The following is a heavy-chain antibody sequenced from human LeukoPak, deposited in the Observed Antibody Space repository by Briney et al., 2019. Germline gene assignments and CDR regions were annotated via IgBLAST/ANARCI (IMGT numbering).Heavy chain of an antibody. V-gene: IGHV4-59*13. CDR3: ARGDQEFDY. Sequence: SETLSLTCTVSGTSINTYSWSWIRQTPGKGLEWIGYVYASGDYNSCLNNYNPSLESRVTITVDTSKNQFALRLTSLTAADTAVYYCARGDQEFDYWGQGTRVTVSS. CDR2: VYASGDYNSCLN. CDR1: GTSINTYS. J-gene: IGHJ4*02.